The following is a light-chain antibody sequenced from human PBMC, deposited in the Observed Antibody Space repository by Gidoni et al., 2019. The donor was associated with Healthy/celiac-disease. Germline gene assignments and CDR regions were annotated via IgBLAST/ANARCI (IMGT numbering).Light chain of an antibody. V-gene: IGLV2-14*03. CDR3: SSYTSSSTYV. CDR2: DVS. J-gene: IGLJ1*01. Sequence: QSALTQPASVSGSPGQSLTISCTGTSSDVGGYNYVSWYQQHPGKAPKLMIYDVSNRPSGVSNRFSGSKSGNTASLTISGLPAEDEADYYCSSYTSSSTYVFGTGTKVTVL. CDR1: SSDVGGYNY.